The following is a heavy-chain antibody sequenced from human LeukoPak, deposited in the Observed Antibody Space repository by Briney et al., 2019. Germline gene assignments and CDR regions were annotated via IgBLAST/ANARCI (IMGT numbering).Heavy chain of an antibody. Sequence: SVKVSCKASGGTFSSYAISWVRQAPGQGLEWMGGIIPIFGTANYAQKFQGRVTVTADESTSTAYMELSSLRSEDTAVYYCARGGKVLRSFGWFDPWGQGTLVTVSS. J-gene: IGHJ5*02. CDR3: ARGGKVLRSFGWFDP. CDR2: IIPIFGTA. D-gene: IGHD3-3*01. V-gene: IGHV1-69*13. CDR1: GGTFSSYA.